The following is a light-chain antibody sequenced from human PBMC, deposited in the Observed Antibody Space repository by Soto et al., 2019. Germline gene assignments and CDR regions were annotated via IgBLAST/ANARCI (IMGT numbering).Light chain of an antibody. CDR1: SSNIGNNY. CDR3: GTWDSSLSAHWV. V-gene: IGLV1-51*01. CDR2: DNN. Sequence: QSALAQPPSVSAAPGQKVTISCSGSSSNIGNNYVSWYQQLPGTAPKLLIYDNNERPSGIPDRFSGSKSDTSATLGITGLQTGDEADYYCGTWDSSLSAHWVFGGGTQLTVL. J-gene: IGLJ3*02.